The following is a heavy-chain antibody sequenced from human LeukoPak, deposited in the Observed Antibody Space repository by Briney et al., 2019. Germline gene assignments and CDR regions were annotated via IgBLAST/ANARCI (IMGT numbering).Heavy chain of an antibody. CDR2: IYTGGTT. CDR1: GFTFSGTH. CDR3: ARDQATSGGGLDS. J-gene: IGHJ4*02. Sequence: PGGSLRLSCAASGFTFSGTHMSWVRQAPGKGLEWVSAIYTGGTTYYSDSVEGRFTISRDKSKNPLYLQMDSLRVEDTAVYYCARDQATSGGGLDSWGQGTLVTVSS. V-gene: IGHV3-53*01. D-gene: IGHD3-16*01.